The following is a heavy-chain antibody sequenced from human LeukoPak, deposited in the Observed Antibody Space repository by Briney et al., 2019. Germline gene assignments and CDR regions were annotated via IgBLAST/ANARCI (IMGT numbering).Heavy chain of an antibody. CDR3: AIPPGYCGNDCSFDH. CDR2: IYPGDYET. D-gene: IGHD2-21*02. V-gene: IGHV5-51*01. J-gene: IGHJ4*02. Sequence: GESLKISFEGSGYRFSSYWIGWVRQMPGKGLEWMGIIYPGDYETRYSPSFQGLVTISVDKSISTAYLQWSSLKASDTAMYYCAIPPGYCGNDCSFDHWGQGTLVTVSS. CDR1: GYRFSSYW.